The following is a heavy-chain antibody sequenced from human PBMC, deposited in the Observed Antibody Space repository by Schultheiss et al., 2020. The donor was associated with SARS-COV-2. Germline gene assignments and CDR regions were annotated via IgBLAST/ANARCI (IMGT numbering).Heavy chain of an antibody. J-gene: IGHJ4*02. Sequence: GGSLRLSCAASGFTVSSNYMSWVRQAPGKGLEWVSVISGSGGSTYYADSVKGRFTISRDNSKNTLYLQMNSLRVEDTAIYYCARDAAGTSAAYDYWGQGSLVTVSS. CDR2: ISGSGGST. CDR3: ARDAAGTSAAYDY. CDR1: GFTVSSNY. V-gene: IGHV3-23*01. D-gene: IGHD1-1*01.